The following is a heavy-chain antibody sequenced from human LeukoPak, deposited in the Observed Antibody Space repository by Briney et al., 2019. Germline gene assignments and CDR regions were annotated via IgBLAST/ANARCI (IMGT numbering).Heavy chain of an antibody. Sequence: PGGSLRLSWATSGFTFSNYGMQWVRQAPGKGLEWVAVVSYVGKSQYYADSVRGRFSISRDNAKKTLYLQRNSLRGEDAAVYYCAKEGTAQISTWYDYWGQGALVTVS. CDR2: VSYVGKSQ. D-gene: IGHD6-13*01. J-gene: IGHJ4*02. V-gene: IGHV3-30*18. CDR3: AKEGTAQISTWYDY. CDR1: GFTFSNYG.